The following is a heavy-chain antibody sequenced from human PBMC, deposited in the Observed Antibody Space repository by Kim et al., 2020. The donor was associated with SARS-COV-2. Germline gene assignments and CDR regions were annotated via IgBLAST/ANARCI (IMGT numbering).Heavy chain of an antibody. CDR1: GYTFTGYY. V-gene: IGHV1-2*02. CDR2: INPNSGGT. Sequence: ASVKVSCKASGYTFTGYYMHWVRQAPGQGLEWMGWINPNSGGTNYAQKFQGRVTMTRDTSISTAYMELSRLRSDDTAVYYCAREGYSSSPTPFDYWGQGTLVTVSS. J-gene: IGHJ4*02. CDR3: AREGYSSSPTPFDY. D-gene: IGHD6-13*01.